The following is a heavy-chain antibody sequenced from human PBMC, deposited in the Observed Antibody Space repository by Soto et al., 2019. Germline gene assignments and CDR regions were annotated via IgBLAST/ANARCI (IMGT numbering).Heavy chain of an antibody. CDR1: GASISGFY. D-gene: IGHD1-1*01. V-gene: IGHV4-4*07. Sequence: SAILSLACTVSGASISGFYWSWIRKSAGKGVEWIGRIYATGTTDYTPSLKSRVMLSVDTSKKQFSLKLRSVTAADTAVYYCVRDGTKTLRDWFDPWGQGSSVTVSS. CDR3: VRDGTKTLRDWFDP. CDR2: IYATGTT. J-gene: IGHJ5*02.